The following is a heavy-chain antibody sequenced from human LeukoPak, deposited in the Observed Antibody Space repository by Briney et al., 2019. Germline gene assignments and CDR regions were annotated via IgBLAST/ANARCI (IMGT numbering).Heavy chain of an antibody. D-gene: IGHD2-15*01. CDR1: GGTFSSYA. CDR2: IIPILGIA. CDR3: ARDCSGGSCHNWFDP. V-gene: IGHV1-69*04. J-gene: IGHJ5*02. Sequence: GASVTVSGKASGGTFSSYAISWVRQAPGQGLEWMGRIIPILGIANYAQKFQGRVTITADKSTSTAYMELSSLRSEDTAVYYCARDCSGGSCHNWFDPWGQETLVTVSS.